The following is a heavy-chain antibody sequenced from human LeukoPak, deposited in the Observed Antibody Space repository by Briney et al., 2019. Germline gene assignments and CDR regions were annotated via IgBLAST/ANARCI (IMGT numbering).Heavy chain of an antibody. CDR2: ISSDGSST. D-gene: IGHD3-10*01. CDR1: GFTFSSYL. V-gene: IGHV3-74*01. CDR3: ARDPRDYYGSGSYYNALDY. J-gene: IGHJ4*02. Sequence: YPWGSLRLSCAASGFTFSSYLMHWVRQAPGKGLVWVSRISSDGSSTSYADSVKGRFTISRDNAKNTLYLEMNSLRAEDTAVYFCARDPRDYYGSGSYYNALDYWGQGTLVTVSS.